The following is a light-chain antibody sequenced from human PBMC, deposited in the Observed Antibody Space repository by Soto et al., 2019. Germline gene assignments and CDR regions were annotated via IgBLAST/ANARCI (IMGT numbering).Light chain of an antibody. J-gene: IGKJ1*01. CDR3: QQYNNWPPWT. CDR1: QSVSSN. CDR2: GAS. Sequence: EVVMTQSPTTLSVSPGERATLSCRASQSVSSNLAWYQQKPGQAPRLLIYGASTRATGIPARFSGSGSGTAFPLTISSLQSEDFALYYCQQYNNWPPWTFGQGTKVEIK. V-gene: IGKV3-15*01.